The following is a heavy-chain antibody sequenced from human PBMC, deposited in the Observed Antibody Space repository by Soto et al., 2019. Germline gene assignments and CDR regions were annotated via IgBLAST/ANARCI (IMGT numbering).Heavy chain of an antibody. CDR1: GGSISSGDYY. CDR2: IYYSGST. V-gene: IGHV4-30-4*01. CDR3: ARDLMYYYDSSGPPPTYYYYYGMDV. Sequence: SETLSLTCTVSGGSISSGDYYWSWIRQPPGKGLERIGYIYYSGSTYYNPSLKSRVTISVDTSKNQFSLKLSSVTAADTAVYYCARDLMYYYDSSGPPPTYYYYYGMDVWGQGTTVTVSS. D-gene: IGHD3-22*01. J-gene: IGHJ6*02.